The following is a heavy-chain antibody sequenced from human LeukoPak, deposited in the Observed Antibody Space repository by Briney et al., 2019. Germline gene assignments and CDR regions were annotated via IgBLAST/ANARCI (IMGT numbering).Heavy chain of an antibody. CDR3: ARRATGDAFDI. Sequence: GGSLRLSGVASGFDFSKYNMNWVRQVPGKGREWVSCIHESSGEVYYADSVKGRFTISRDNSKNTLYLQMNSLRAEDTAVYYCARRATGDAFDIWGQGTMVTVSS. J-gene: IGHJ3*02. D-gene: IGHD5-12*01. V-gene: IGHV3-21*05. CDR1: GFDFSKYN. CDR2: IHESSGEV.